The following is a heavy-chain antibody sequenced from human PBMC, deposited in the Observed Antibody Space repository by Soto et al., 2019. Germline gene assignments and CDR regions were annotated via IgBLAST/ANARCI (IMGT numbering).Heavy chain of an antibody. Sequence: KASETLSLTCTVSGGSISSGGYYWSWIRQHPGKGLEWIGYIYYSGSTYYNPSLRSRVTISVDTSKNKFSLKLSSVTAADTAVYYCAREKIRSSTVDPWGQGTLVTVSS. D-gene: IGHD2-2*01. J-gene: IGHJ5*02. CDR1: GGSISSGGYY. CDR3: AREKIRSSTVDP. V-gene: IGHV4-31*03. CDR2: IYYSGST.